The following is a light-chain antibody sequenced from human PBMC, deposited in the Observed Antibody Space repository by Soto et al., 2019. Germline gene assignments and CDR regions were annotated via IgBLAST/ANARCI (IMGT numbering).Light chain of an antibody. Sequence: EMVVTQSPATLSVSPGARATLSCRASQDVSSNLAWYQQKPGQAPRLLIYGASTRATGTPARFSGSGSGTEFNLTISSLQSEDYAVYLCQQYIRWPLTFGGGTKVDIK. CDR1: QDVSSN. CDR3: QQYIRWPLT. CDR2: GAS. V-gene: IGKV3-15*01. J-gene: IGKJ4*01.